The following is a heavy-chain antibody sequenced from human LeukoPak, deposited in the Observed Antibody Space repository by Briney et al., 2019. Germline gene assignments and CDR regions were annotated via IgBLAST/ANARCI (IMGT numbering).Heavy chain of an antibody. CDR1: GGSFSGYY. J-gene: IGHJ4*02. V-gene: IGHV4-34*01. CDR2: INHSGST. D-gene: IGHD5-18*01. Sequence: PSETLSLTCAVYGGSFSGYYWSWIRQPPGKGLEWIGEINHSGSTNYNPSLKSRVTISVDTSKNQFSLKLSSVTAADTAVYYCARGIGGYRFGFDFWGQGTLVTVSS. CDR3: ARGIGGYRFGFDF.